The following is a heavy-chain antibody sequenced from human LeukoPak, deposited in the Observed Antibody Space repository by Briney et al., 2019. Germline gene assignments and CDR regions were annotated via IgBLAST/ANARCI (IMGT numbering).Heavy chain of an antibody. D-gene: IGHD5-12*01. CDR1: GFTFSSYI. V-gene: IGHV3-21*01. J-gene: IGHJ4*02. Sequence: GGSLRLSCAASGFTFSSYIMNWVRQAPGKGLEWVSSISSSSSYIYYADSVKGRFTISRDNAKNSLYLQMNSLRAEDTAVYYCARGIVATIGGDCWGQGTLVTVSS. CDR2: ISSSSSYI. CDR3: ARGIVATIGGDC.